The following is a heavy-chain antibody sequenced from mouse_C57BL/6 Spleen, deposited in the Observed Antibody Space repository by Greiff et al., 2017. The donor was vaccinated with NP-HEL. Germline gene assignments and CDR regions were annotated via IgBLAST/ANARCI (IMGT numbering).Heavy chain of an antibody. CDR3: ARSVNWDGYFDV. D-gene: IGHD4-1*01. Sequence: QVQLKQPGTELVKPGASVKLSCKASGYTFTSYWMHWVKQRPGQGLEWIGNINPSNGGTNYNEKFKSKATLTVDKSSSTAYMQLSSLTSEDSAVYYCARSVNWDGYFDVWGTGTTVTVSS. CDR2: INPSNGGT. J-gene: IGHJ1*03. V-gene: IGHV1-53*01. CDR1: GYTFTSYW.